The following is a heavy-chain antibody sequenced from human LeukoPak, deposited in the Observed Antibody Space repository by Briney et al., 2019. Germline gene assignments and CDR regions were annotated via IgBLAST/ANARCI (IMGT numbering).Heavy chain of an antibody. CDR2: ISWNSGSI. V-gene: IGHV3-9*01. D-gene: IGHD4-17*01. CDR3: ARDLTVTTYYYYGMDV. Sequence: GRSLRLSCAASGFTFDDYAMHRVRQAPGKGLEWVSGISWNSGSIGYADSGKGRFTISRDNSKNTLYLQMNSLRAEDTAVYYCARDLTVTTYYYYGMDVWGQGTTVTVSS. CDR1: GFTFDDYA. J-gene: IGHJ6*02.